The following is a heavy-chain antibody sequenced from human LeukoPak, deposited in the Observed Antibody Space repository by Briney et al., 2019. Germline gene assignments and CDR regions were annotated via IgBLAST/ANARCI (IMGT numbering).Heavy chain of an antibody. V-gene: IGHV1-2*02. CDR1: GYTFTGYY. J-gene: IGHJ5*02. D-gene: IGHD2-2*02. CDR3: ARETPLAYCSSTSCYTGWFDP. Sequence: ASVKVSCKASGYTFTGYYMHWVRQAPGQGLEWMGWINPNSGGTNYAQKFQGRVTMTRDTSISTAYMGLSRLRSDDTAVYYCARETPLAYCSSTSCYTGWFDPWGQGTLVTVSS. CDR2: INPNSGGT.